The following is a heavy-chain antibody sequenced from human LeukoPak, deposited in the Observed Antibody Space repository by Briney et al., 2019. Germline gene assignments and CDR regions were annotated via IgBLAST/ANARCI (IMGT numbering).Heavy chain of an antibody. Sequence: SGTLSLTCTVSGYSISSGFYWGWIRQPPGKGLEWIGSIYHSGSTYYNPSLKSRVTISVDTSKNQFSLKLSSVTAADTAVYYCARGPNYDILTGHDYWGQGTLVTVSS. CDR1: GYSISSGFY. CDR2: IYHSGST. J-gene: IGHJ4*02. CDR3: ARGPNYDILTGHDY. V-gene: IGHV4-38-2*02. D-gene: IGHD3-9*01.